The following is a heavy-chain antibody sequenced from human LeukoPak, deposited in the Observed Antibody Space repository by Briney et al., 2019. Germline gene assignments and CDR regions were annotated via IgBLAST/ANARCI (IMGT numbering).Heavy chain of an antibody. V-gene: IGHV1-18*04. Sequence: ASVKVSCKASGYTFTGYYMHWVRQAPGQGLEWMGWISAYNGNTNYAQKLQGRVTMTTDTSTSTAYMELRSLRSDDTAVYYCARNYDSTQDYWGQGTLVTVSS. CDR3: ARNYDSTQDY. D-gene: IGHD3-22*01. J-gene: IGHJ4*02. CDR2: ISAYNGNT. CDR1: GYTFTGYY.